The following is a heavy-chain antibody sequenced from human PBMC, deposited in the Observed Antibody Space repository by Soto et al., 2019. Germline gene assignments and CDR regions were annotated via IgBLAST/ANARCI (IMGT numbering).Heavy chain of an antibody. CDR1: GFTFSSYA. D-gene: IGHD6-13*01. CDR2: ISGSGGST. Sequence: GGSLKLSCAASGFTFSSYAMSWVRQAPGKGLEWVSAISGSGGSTYYADSVKGRFTISRDNSKNTLYLQMNSLRAEDTAVYYCAKDAAAAGTFAPLFDYWGQGTLVTVSS. J-gene: IGHJ4*02. V-gene: IGHV3-23*01. CDR3: AKDAAAAGTFAPLFDY.